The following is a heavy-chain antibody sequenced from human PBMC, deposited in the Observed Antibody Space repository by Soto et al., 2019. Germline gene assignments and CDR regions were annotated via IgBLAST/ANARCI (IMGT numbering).Heavy chain of an antibody. D-gene: IGHD6-19*01. CDR3: ASDFPKRSGWYRVDS. CDR1: GFTFSDYY. Sequence: QVQLVESGGGLVKPGGSLRFSCTASGFTFSDYYMSWIRQAPGKGLEWISYISSSSRIIYYADSVKGRFTISRDNAQNSVYLEMNSLRVEDTAVYFCASDFPKRSGWYRVDSWGQGTLVIVSS. V-gene: IGHV3-11*01. CDR2: ISSSSRII. J-gene: IGHJ4*02.